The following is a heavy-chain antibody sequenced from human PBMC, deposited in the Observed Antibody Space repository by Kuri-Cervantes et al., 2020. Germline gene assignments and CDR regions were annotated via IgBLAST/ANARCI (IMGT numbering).Heavy chain of an antibody. CDR1: GGSISSGGYS. CDR3: AKDWAWFDP. Sequence: LRLSCAVSGGSISSGGYSWSWIRQPPGKGLEWIGYIYHSGSTYYNPSLKSRVTISVDRSKNQFSLKLSSVTAADTAVYYCAKDWAWFDPWGQGTLVTVSS. J-gene: IGHJ5*02. D-gene: IGHD7-27*01. V-gene: IGHV4-30-2*01. CDR2: IYHSGST.